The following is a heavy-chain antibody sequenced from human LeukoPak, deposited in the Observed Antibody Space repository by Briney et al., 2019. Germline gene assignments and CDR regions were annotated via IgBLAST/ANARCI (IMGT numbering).Heavy chain of an antibody. V-gene: IGHV3-23*01. D-gene: IGHD4-17*01. CDR3: AEGRNDYGDAALNY. J-gene: IGHJ4*02. CDR1: GFTFSTYA. Sequence: GGSLRLSCAASGFTFSTYAVAWVRQAPGKGLEWVSSISGGGDNTYYADSVKGRFTVSRDNSKNTLYLQMNSLRAEDTAGYYCAEGRNDYGDAALNYWGQGTLVTVSS. CDR2: ISGGGDNT.